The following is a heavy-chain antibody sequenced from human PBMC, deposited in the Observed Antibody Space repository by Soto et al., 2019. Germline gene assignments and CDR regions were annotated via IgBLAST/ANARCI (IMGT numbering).Heavy chain of an antibody. Sequence: PGGSLRLSCAASGFTFSSYGMHWVRQAPGKGLEWVAVIWYDGSNKYYADSVKGRFTISRDNSKNTLYLQMNSLRAEDTAVYYCAKGGDEVVATHKDAFDVWGHGTMVTVSS. J-gene: IGHJ3*01. CDR2: IWYDGSNK. D-gene: IGHD2-15*01. CDR3: AKGGDEVVATHKDAFDV. V-gene: IGHV3-33*06. CDR1: GFTFSSYG.